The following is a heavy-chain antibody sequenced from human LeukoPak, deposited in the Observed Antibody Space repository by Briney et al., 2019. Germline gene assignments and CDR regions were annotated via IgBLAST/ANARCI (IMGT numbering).Heavy chain of an antibody. Sequence: GGSLRLSCAASGFTFSNFGMHWVRQAPGKGLEWVAVISYDGKVTFYADSVKGRFTISRDNSKNTLYLHMTSLRGGDTALYYCAKERDYRVSTSCDYWGQGTQVTVSS. CDR3: AKERDYRVSTSCDY. J-gene: IGHJ4*02. D-gene: IGHD3-10*01. V-gene: IGHV3-30*18. CDR2: ISYDGKVT. CDR1: GFTFSNFG.